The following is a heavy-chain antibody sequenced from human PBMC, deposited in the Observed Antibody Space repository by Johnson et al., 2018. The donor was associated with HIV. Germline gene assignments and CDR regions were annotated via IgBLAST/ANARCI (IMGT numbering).Heavy chain of an antibody. Sequence: VQLVESGGGLVQPGGSLKLSCAASGFTFSGSAMHLVRQASGKGLEWVGRIRSKANSYATAYAASVKGRFTISRDDSKNTAYLQMNSLRAEDTAVYYCAKDRGNTVTTDAFDIWGQGTMVTVSS. D-gene: IGHD4-17*01. V-gene: IGHV3-73*01. CDR2: IRSKANSYAT. J-gene: IGHJ3*02. CDR1: GFTFSGSA. CDR3: AKDRGNTVTTDAFDI.